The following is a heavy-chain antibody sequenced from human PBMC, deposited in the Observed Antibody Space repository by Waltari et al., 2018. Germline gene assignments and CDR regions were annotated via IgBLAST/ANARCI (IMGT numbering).Heavy chain of an antibody. V-gene: IGHV4-38-2*01. J-gene: IGHJ6*02. CDR1: GYYLSRCYY. CDR2: IYHSGST. Sequence: QVHLRESGPGLVTPSETLSLPCAVSGYYLSRCYYWGWIRTPPRKGLAWIRRIYHSGSTDYNPSLKSRVTISVDTSKNQFSLKLSSVTAADTAVYYCARLSVMGYGDYEPRYYYYYGMDVWGQGTTVTVSS. D-gene: IGHD4-17*01. CDR3: ARLSVMGYGDYEPRYYYYYGMDV.